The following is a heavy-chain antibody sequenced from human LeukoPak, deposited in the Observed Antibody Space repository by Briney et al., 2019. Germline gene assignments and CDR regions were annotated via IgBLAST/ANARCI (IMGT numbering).Heavy chain of an antibody. Sequence: GGSLRLSCVAPGFTFSSSGMHWVRQAPGKGLEWVAVIWSDGSTTYYGDSVKGRLTISRDNSKSTLYLQMNSLRAADTAVYYCAREHHDSSTGAFDVWGQGRMVTVSS. CDR1: GFTFSSSG. J-gene: IGHJ3*01. CDR3: AREHHDSSTGAFDV. D-gene: IGHD3-22*01. CDR2: IWSDGSTT. V-gene: IGHV3-33*01.